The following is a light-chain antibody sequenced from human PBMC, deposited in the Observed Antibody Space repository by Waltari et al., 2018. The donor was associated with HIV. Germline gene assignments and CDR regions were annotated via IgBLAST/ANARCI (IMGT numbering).Light chain of an antibody. CDR2: DVS. Sequence: SYVLTQAPSVSVAPGQTATIACLGHHIGTKDVTWYRQRPGQAPEVVVPDVSDRPSEIPDRISGSNSGDMATLTIESVESDDEAIYYCQVWDTNDDWVFGGGTRVTVL. J-gene: IGLJ3*02. CDR1: HIGTKD. CDR3: QVWDTNDDWV. V-gene: IGLV3-21*02.